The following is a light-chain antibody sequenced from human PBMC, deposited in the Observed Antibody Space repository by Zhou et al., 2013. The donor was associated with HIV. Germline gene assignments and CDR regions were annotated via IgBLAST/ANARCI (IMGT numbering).Light chain of an antibody. Sequence: EIVLTQSPGTLSLSPGERATLSCRATQSVSSNYVAWYQQKPGQAPRLLIYAAFSRATGVPDRFIGSGSRTDFTLTISGLEPEDFAVYYCQQYGSSPTFGQGTKVEIK. CDR1: QSVSSNY. J-gene: IGKJ1*01. V-gene: IGKV3-20*01. CDR2: AAF. CDR3: QQYGSSPT.